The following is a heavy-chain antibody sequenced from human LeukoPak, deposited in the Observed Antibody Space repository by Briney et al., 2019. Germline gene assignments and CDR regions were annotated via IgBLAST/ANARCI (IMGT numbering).Heavy chain of an antibody. D-gene: IGHD5-18*01. J-gene: IGHJ4*02. V-gene: IGHV4-38-2*02. CDR3: AKSSYSIFDY. Sequence: TLSLTCTVSGYSISSGYYWGWIRQPPGKGLEWIGSIYHSGSTYYNPSLKSRVTISVDTSKNQFSLKLSSVTAADTAVYYCAKSSYSIFDYWGQGTLVTVSS. CDR1: GYSISSGYY. CDR2: IYHSGST.